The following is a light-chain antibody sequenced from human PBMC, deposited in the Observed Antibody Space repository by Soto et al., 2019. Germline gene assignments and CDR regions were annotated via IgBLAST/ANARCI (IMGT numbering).Light chain of an antibody. V-gene: IGLV2-14*01. CDR2: GVT. J-gene: IGLJ2*01. Sequence: QSARTQPASVSGSPGQSITISCTGTSSDVGGYNYVSWYQQHPGKAPKLMIYGVTNRPSGVSNRFSGSKSGNTASLTISGLQAEDEADYYCSSYTSSTTLSVVFGGGTKVTVL. CDR3: SSYTSSTTLSVV. CDR1: SSDVGGYNY.